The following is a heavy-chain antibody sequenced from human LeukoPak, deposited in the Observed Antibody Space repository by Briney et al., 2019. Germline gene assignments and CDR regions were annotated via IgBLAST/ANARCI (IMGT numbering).Heavy chain of an antibody. CDR3: ARDRHYYDSGSENWFDP. Sequence: GGSLRLSCAASGFTFSNYAMHWVRQAPGKGLEWVAVISYDGSNKYYADSVKGRFTISRDNSKNTLYLQMNSLRAEDTAVYYCARDRHYYDSGSENWFDPWGQGTLVTVSS. CDR2: ISYDGSNK. D-gene: IGHD3-10*01. V-gene: IGHV3-30*01. CDR1: GFTFSNYA. J-gene: IGHJ5*02.